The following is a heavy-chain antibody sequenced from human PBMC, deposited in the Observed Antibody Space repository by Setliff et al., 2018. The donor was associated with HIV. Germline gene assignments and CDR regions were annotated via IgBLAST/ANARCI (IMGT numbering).Heavy chain of an antibody. CDR1: GGSISSSSYY. Sequence: TSETLSLTCTVSGGSISSSSYYWGWIRQPPGKGLEWIGSIYYSGSTYYNPSLKSRVTISVDTSKNQFSLKLSSVTAADTAVYYCARRIKFSQLWEALDIWGQGTMVTVSS. V-gene: IGHV4-39*01. CDR3: ARRIKFSQLWEALDI. D-gene: IGHD5-18*01. J-gene: IGHJ3*02. CDR2: IYYSGST.